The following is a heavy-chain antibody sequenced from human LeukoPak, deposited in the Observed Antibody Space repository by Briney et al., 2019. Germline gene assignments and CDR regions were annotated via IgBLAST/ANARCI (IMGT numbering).Heavy chain of an antibody. Sequence: GASVKVSCKASGYTFTGDYMHWVRQAPGQGLEWMGWINPNSGDTNYAQKFQGRVTMTRDTSNSTVYMELSRLRSEDTAVYYCAREEYVLTSFDPWGQGTLVTVSS. CDR3: AREEYVLTSFDP. D-gene: IGHD3-16*01. J-gene: IGHJ5*02. CDR2: INPNSGDT. CDR1: GYTFTGDY. V-gene: IGHV1-2*02.